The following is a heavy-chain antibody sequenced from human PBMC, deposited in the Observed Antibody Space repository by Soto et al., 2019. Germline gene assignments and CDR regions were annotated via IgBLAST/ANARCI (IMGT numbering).Heavy chain of an antibody. CDR1: GFTFSSYG. J-gene: IGHJ6*02. Sequence: QVQLVESGGGVVQSGRSLRLSCAASGFTFSSYGIQWVRQAPGKGLEWVALISDDGSNKYYADSVKGRFTTSRGNSKNTLYLQMNSLRPEDTAVYYCAKERYGQLWLEDYGLDVWGQGTTVTVSS. V-gene: IGHV3-30*18. CDR3: AKERYGQLWLEDYGLDV. CDR2: ISDDGSNK. D-gene: IGHD3-10*01.